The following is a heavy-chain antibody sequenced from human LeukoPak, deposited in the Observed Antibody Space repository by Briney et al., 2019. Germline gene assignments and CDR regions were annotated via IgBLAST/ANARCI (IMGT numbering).Heavy chain of an antibody. CDR3: VRGNYFDY. CDR1: GFTFSGSE. J-gene: IGHJ4*02. Sequence: GGSLRLSCAASGFTFSGSEMNWVRQAPGKGLDWVSYISSSGKTIYYADSVRGRFTVSRDNAKNSLYLQMNSLRAEDTAVYYCVRGNYFDYWGQGTLVTVSS. V-gene: IGHV3-48*03. CDR2: ISSSGKTI.